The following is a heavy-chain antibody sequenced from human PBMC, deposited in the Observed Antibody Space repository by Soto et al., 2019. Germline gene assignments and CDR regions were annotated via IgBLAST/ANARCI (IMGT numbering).Heavy chain of an antibody. CDR3: ATRTDYYYGSGSLGGMDV. J-gene: IGHJ6*02. CDR2: IYYSGST. V-gene: IGHV4-31*03. CDR1: GGSISSGSYY. Sequence: QVQLQESGPGLVKPSQTLSLTCTVSGGSISSGSYYWSWIRQLPGKGLEWIGYIYYSGSTYYNPSLKSRVTISVDTSKNPFSLKLNSVTAADTAVYYCATRTDYYYGSGSLGGMDVWGQGTTVTVSS. D-gene: IGHD3-10*01.